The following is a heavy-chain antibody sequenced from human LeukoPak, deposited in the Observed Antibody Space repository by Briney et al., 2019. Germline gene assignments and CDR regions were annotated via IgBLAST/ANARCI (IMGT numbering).Heavy chain of an antibody. CDR2: ISYNGRKQ. D-gene: IGHD3-10*01. CDR3: ASQGGLLWFGELSGRLDV. Sequence: PGRALRLSLAASGFTFSSYVMNWVRQAGGKGVEWVGFISYNGRKQYYLDSVKGRLTLSRDNSINTLYLQMNGLRAEDTAVYYCASQGGLLWFGELSGRLDVWGQGTRVTV. CDR1: GFTFSSYV. V-gene: IGHV3-30*04. J-gene: IGHJ6*02.